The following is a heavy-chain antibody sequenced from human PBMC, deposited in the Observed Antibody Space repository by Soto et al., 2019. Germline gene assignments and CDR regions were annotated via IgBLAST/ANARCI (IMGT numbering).Heavy chain of an antibody. CDR3: ARQGAGSPSFYFDY. Sequence: GESLKISCQGSGYSFSNYWVGWVRQMPGKGLEWMGIIYPGDSGTRYNPSFRGQVTLSVDKSINTAYLQWSSLRATDTAMYYCARQGAGSPSFYFDYWGQGVLVTVSS. V-gene: IGHV5-51*01. CDR2: IYPGDSGT. J-gene: IGHJ4*02. D-gene: IGHD6-19*01. CDR1: GYSFSNYW.